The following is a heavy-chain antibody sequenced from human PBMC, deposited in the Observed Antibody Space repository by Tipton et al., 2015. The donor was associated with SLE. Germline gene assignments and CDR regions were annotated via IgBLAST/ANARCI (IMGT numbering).Heavy chain of an antibody. J-gene: IGHJ5*02. CDR2: ISWNGGST. CDR1: GFTFDDYG. V-gene: IGHV3-20*04. Sequence: SLRLSCAASGFTFDDYGMSWVRQVPGKGLEWVSGISWNGGSTGYADSVKGRFTISRDNAKNSLYLQMNSLRAEDTALYYCVRDAVNFWSGYYSPSWFDPWGQGTLVTVSS. D-gene: IGHD3-3*01. CDR3: VRDAVNFWSGYYSPSWFDP.